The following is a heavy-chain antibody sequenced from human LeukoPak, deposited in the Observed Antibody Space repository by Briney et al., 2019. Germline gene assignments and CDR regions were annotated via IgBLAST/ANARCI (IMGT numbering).Heavy chain of an antibody. CDR1: GYSFTSYW. D-gene: IGHD2-15*01. CDR2: IDPSDSYT. Sequence: GESLKIPCKGSGYSFTSYWISWVRQMPGKGLEWMGRIDPSDSYTNYSPSFQGHVTISADKSISTAYLQWSSLKASDTAMYYCARHSTGYCSGGSCYAPDYWGQGTLVTVSS. V-gene: IGHV5-10-1*01. J-gene: IGHJ4*02. CDR3: ARHSTGYCSGGSCYAPDY.